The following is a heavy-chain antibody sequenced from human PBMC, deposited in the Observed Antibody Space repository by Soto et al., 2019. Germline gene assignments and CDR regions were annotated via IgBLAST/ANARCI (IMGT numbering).Heavy chain of an antibody. CDR1: GYTFSIYG. CDR2: TRPNNGNT. CDR3: VRDLDGSGSYYTDY. V-gene: IGHV1-18*01. J-gene: IGHJ4*02. Sequence: QIQLVQSGAEVKKPGASVKVSCKASGYTFSIYGINWVRQAPGQGLEWMGWTRPNNGNTKYAQNLQGRVTMTTDTSTSTAYMELRSLRPDDTAVYYCVRDLDGSGSYYTDYWCQGTLVTVSS. D-gene: IGHD3-10*01.